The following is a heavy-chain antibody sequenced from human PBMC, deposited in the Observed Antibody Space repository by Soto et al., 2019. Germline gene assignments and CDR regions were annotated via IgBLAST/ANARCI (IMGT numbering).Heavy chain of an antibody. Sequence: QVQLVQSGAEVKKPGASVKVSCKAFGYTFTSYYMHWVRQAPGQGLEWMGIIDPSGGSTSYAQKFQGRVTMTRDTSTSTVYMELSSLRSEDTAVYYCARVGVLRAARSRSDPWGQGTLVTVSS. CDR3: ARVGVLRAARSRSDP. V-gene: IGHV1-46*01. CDR1: GYTFTSYY. CDR2: IDPSGGST. D-gene: IGHD2-2*01. J-gene: IGHJ5*02.